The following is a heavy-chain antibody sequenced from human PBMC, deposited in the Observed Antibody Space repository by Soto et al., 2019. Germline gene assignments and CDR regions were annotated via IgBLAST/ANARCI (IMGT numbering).Heavy chain of an antibody. V-gene: IGHV3-23*01. CDR2: ITDTGGDA. CDR1: GIPFGSRA. J-gene: IGHJ4*02. CDR3: ARGSKDSYTGRRIFDC. Sequence: PGGSLRLSCVASGIPFGSRAMSLVRQSPGEGLEWVSTITDTGGDAKYADSVRGRFTIPRDNSKKTLYLQMSSLRADDSAVYFCARGSKDSYTGRRIFDCWCRGDXVTVSS. D-gene: IGHD3-10*01.